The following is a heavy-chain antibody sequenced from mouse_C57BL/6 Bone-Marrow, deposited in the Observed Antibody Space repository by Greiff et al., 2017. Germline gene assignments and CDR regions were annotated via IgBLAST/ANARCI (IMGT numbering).Heavy chain of an antibody. Sequence: QVQLQQSGAELVKPGASVKLSCKASGYTFTSYWMHWVKQRPGQGLEWIGKIRPDSGSTNYNEKFKSKATLTVDKSSSTAYMQISSLTSEDSAVYYCARGGRSVYWGRGTTLTVSS. CDR2: IRPDSGST. CDR3: ARGGRSVY. CDR1: GYTFTSYW. J-gene: IGHJ2*01. V-gene: IGHV1-64*01.